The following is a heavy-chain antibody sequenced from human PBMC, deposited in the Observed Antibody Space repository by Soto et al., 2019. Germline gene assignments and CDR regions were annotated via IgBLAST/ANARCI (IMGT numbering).Heavy chain of an antibody. CDR3: AKDGSHTFDY. V-gene: IGHV3-30*18. CDR1: GFTFSHYA. J-gene: IGHJ4*02. Sequence: QVQLVESGGGVVQPGRSMRLSCAASGFTFSHYAMHWVRQAPGKGLEWVALMSYDGSNEYYAYSVKGRFTISRDKSKNPLYLQMNSLRAEDTAVYYCAKDGSHTFDYWGQGTLVTVSS. D-gene: IGHD3-10*01. CDR2: MSYDGSNE.